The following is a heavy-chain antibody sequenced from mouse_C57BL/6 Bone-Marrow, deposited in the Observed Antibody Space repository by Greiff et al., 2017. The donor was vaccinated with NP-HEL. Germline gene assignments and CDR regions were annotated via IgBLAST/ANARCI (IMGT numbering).Heavy chain of an antibody. J-gene: IGHJ2*01. CDR1: GFNIKDDY. V-gene: IGHV14-4*01. Sequence: VQLKESGAELVRPGASVKLSCTASGFNIKDDYMHWVKQRPEQGLEWIGWIDPENGDTEYASKFQGKATITADTSSNTAYLQLSSLTSEDTAVYYCTTYHYFDYWGQGTTLTVSS. CDR2: IDPENGDT. CDR3: TTYHYFDY.